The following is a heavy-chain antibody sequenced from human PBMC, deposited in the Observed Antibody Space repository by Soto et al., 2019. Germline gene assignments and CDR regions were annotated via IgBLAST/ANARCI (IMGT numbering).Heavy chain of an antibody. V-gene: IGHV1-46*01. CDR3: ARVGRSQLRYFDWSYPAYYYYGMDV. D-gene: IGHD3-9*01. Sequence: ASVKVSCKASGYTFTNYYMHWVRQAPGQGLEWMGMINPRGGRTTYPQKFQGRVTMTTDTSTSTVYMELSSLRSEDTAVYYCARVGRSQLRYFDWSYPAYYYYGMDVWGQGTTVTVSS. CDR1: GYTFTNYY. CDR2: INPRGGRT. J-gene: IGHJ6*02.